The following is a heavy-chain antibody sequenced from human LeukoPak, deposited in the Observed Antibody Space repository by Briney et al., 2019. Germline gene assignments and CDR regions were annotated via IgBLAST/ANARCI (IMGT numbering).Heavy chain of an antibody. CDR3: AARALYCSSTSCYYFDY. D-gene: IGHD2-2*01. CDR1: GGTFSSYA. J-gene: IGHJ4*02. V-gene: IGHV1-69*01. CDR2: TTPIFGTA. Sequence: GASVKVSCKASGGTFSSYAISWVRQAPGKGLDWMGGTTPIFGTANYAQKFQGRVTITADESTSTAYMELSSLRSEDTAVYYCAARALYCSSTSCYYFDYWGQGTLVTVSS.